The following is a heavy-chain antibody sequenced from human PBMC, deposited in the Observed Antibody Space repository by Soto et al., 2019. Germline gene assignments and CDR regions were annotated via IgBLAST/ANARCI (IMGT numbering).Heavy chain of an antibody. J-gene: IGHJ4*02. D-gene: IGHD2-8*01. Sequence: PGGSQRLSCAASEFTFSSYAMAWVRQAPGKGLEWVSGISGGGGSTYYADSVKGRLTISRDNSKNTLYLQLNSLRVEDTAVYYCAKSLMGHFDYWGQGTLVTVSS. CDR1: EFTFSSYA. V-gene: IGHV3-23*01. CDR2: ISGGGGST. CDR3: AKSLMGHFDY.